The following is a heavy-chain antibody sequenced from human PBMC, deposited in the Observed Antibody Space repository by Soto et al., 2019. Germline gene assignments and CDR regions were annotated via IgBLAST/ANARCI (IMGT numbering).Heavy chain of an antibody. CDR2: MSYDGGNI. J-gene: IGHJ6*02. CDR3: AKDGAHGSGSSYRGYYGIDV. D-gene: IGHD3-10*01. CDR1: GFTFSTYA. V-gene: IGHV3-30*18. Sequence: QVQLVDSGGDVVQPGRSLRLSCAASGFTFSTYAMHWVRQAPGKGLEWVAVMSYDGGNIYYADSVKGRFTISRDNSKNTLYLQMNSLRDEDTALYYCAKDGAHGSGSSYRGYYGIDVWGQGTTVTVSS.